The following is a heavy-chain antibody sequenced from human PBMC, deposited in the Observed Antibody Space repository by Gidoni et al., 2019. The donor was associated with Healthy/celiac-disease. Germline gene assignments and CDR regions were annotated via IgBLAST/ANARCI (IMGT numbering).Heavy chain of an antibody. D-gene: IGHD3-3*01. J-gene: IGHJ3*02. CDR1: GYTFTSHG. CDR3: ARDSEWLLSNGDAFDI. Sequence: QVQLVQSGAEVKKPGASVTVSSQASGYTFTSHGISWVRQAPGEGLEWMGWISAYNGNTNYAQKLQGRVTMTTDTSTSTAYMELRSLRSDDTAVYYCARDSEWLLSNGDAFDIWGQGTMVTVSS. V-gene: IGHV1-18*01. CDR2: ISAYNGNT.